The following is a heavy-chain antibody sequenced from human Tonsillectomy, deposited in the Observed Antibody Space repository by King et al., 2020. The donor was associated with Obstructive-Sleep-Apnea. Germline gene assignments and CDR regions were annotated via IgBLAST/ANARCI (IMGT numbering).Heavy chain of an antibody. D-gene: IGHD2-15*01. CDR3: ARGGDIVVVVAAWGAAFDI. CDR1: GYTFTSYY. Sequence: QLVQSGAEVKKPGASVKVSCKASGYTFTSYYMHWVRQAPGQGLEWMGIINPSGGSTSYAQKFQGRVTMTRDTSTSTVYMELSSLRSEETAVYYCARGGDIVVVVAAWGAAFDIWGQGTMVTVSS. J-gene: IGHJ3*02. V-gene: IGHV1-46*01. CDR2: INPSGGST.